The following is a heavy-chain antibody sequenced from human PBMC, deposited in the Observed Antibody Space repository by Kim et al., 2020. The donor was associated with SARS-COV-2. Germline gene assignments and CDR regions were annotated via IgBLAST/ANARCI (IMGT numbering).Heavy chain of an antibody. D-gene: IGHD2-2*01. CDR1: GGSISSDGYY. J-gene: IGHJ5*02. Sequence: SETLSLTCTVSGGSISSDGYYWNWIRQLPGKGLEWIGYLYYSGITYYNPSLNSRVAISVDTSKNQFSLTLRSVTAADTAVYYCARGAPKTFCTSTSCVPFDPWGQGTLVTVSS. CDR2: LYYSGIT. V-gene: IGHV4-31*03. CDR3: ARGAPKTFCTSTSCVPFDP.